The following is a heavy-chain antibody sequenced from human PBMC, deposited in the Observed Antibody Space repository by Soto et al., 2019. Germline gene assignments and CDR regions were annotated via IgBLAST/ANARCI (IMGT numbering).Heavy chain of an antibody. CDR3: ARELDQYYYGSGSYSIRFGLDV. V-gene: IGHV3-30-3*01. CDR1: GFTFSSYT. J-gene: IGHJ6*02. CDR2: ISYDGSNK. D-gene: IGHD3-10*01. Sequence: GGSLRLSCAASGFTFSSYTMHWVRQAPGKGLEWVAVISYDGSNKYYAASVKGRFTISRDNSKNTLYLQMNSLRAEDTAVYYCARELDQYYYGSGSYSIRFGLDVWGQGTTVTVSS.